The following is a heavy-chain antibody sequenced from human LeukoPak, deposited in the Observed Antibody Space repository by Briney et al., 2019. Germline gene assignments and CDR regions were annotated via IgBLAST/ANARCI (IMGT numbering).Heavy chain of an antibody. CDR2: IIPILAIT. J-gene: IGHJ4*02. CDR3: ASGHYGDYGQWSSMNY. V-gene: IGHV1-69*04. CDR1: GGTFSSYA. Sequence: SVKVSCKASGGTFSSYAISWVRQAPGQGLEWMGRIIPILAITKYAQKFQGRVTITADKSTSTAYMELSSLRSEDTAMYYCASGHYGDYGQWSSMNYWGQGTLVTVSS. D-gene: IGHD4-17*01.